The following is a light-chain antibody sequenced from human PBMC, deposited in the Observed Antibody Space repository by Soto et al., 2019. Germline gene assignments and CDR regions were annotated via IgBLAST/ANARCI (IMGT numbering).Light chain of an antibody. Sequence: DIQMTQSPSTLSASVGDSVTITCRASQSISSWLAWYQQKPGKAPKLLIYDASSLESGVTSRFSCSGSGTEFILTISSLQPDDLATYYCQQYNSYSLSFGHGTKLEIK. CDR1: QSISSW. V-gene: IGKV1-5*01. CDR2: DAS. CDR3: QQYNSYSLS. J-gene: IGKJ2*01.